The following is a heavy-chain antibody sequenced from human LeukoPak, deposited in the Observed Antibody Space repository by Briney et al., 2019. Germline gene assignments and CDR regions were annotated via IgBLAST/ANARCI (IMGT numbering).Heavy chain of an antibody. CDR1: GGSFSGYY. J-gene: IGHJ4*02. D-gene: IGHD2-8*01. CDR2: INHSGST. CDR3: ARGVGIVLMVYAIRADY. V-gene: IGHV4-34*01. Sequence: SETLSLTCAVYGGSFSGYYWSWIRQPPGEGLEWIGEINHSGSTNYNPSLKSRVTISVDTSKNQFSLKLSSVTAADTAVYYCARGVGIVLMVYAIRADYWGQGTLVTVSS.